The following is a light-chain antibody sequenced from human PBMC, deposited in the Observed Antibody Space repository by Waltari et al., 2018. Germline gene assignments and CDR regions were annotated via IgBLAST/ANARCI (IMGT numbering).Light chain of an antibody. J-gene: IGKJ1*01. CDR2: HAS. CDR3: QKYESLPAT. V-gene: IGKV3-20*01. CDR1: QSVGIY. Sequence: EIVFNQSPGTLSLSPGERATLSCRASQSVGIYLAWYPQKPGQAPRLLIYHASTRATGSPDRFSARGSGTDFSLTISRLEPEDCAVYYCQKYESLPATFGQGTKVEIK.